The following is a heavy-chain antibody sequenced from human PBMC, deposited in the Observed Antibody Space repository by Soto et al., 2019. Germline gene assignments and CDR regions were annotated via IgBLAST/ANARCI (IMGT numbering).Heavy chain of an antibody. V-gene: IGHV1-8*01. Sequence: QVQLVQSGAEVKKPGASVKVSCKASGYTFTSYDINWVRQAPGQGLEWMGWLNTNSGNTGYAKKFQGRVTMTRHTSISTAYMELSSMRSEDTAVYYCASEIAAYWYFDLWGRGTLVTVSS. J-gene: IGHJ2*01. CDR1: GYTFTSYD. CDR3: ASEIAAYWYFDL. D-gene: IGHD2-21*01. CDR2: LNTNSGNT.